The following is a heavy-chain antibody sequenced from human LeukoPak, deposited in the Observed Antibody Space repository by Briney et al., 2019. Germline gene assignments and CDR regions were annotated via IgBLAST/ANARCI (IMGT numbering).Heavy chain of an antibody. V-gene: IGHV1-69*13. CDR3: ASGRPYDFWSGSPFDP. CDR2: IIPIFGTA. CDR1: GGTFNSYA. Sequence: SVKVSCKASGGTFNSYAISWVRQAPGQGVEWMGGIIPIFGTANYAQKFQGRVTITADESTSTACMELSSLRSEDTAVYYCASGRPYDFWSGSPFDPWGQGTLVTVSS. J-gene: IGHJ5*02. D-gene: IGHD3-3*01.